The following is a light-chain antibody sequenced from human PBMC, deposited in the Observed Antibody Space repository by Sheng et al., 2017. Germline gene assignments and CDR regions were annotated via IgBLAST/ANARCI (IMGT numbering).Light chain of an antibody. J-gene: IGKJ3*01. CDR1: QSISSW. V-gene: IGKV1-5*03. Sequence: DIQMTQSPSTLSASVGDRVTITCRASQSISSWLAWYQQKPGKAPKLLIYKASSLESGVPSRFSGSGSGTEFTLTISSLQPDDFATYYCQQYDNLPGFTFGPGTKVDIK. CDR2: KAS. CDR3: QQYDNLPGFT.